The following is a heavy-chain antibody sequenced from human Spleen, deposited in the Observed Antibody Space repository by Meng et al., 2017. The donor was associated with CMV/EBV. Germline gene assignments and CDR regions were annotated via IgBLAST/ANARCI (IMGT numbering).Heavy chain of an antibody. Sequence: CGITLGDYDVGWVRQAPGKGLEWVSCINWNGGSTGYADSVKGRFTISRDNAKNSLYLQMNSLRAEDTALYYCARVRTYSSPGYFDYWGQGTLVTVSS. J-gene: IGHJ4*02. CDR3: ARVRTYSSPGYFDY. CDR2: INWNGGST. CDR1: GITLGDYD. V-gene: IGHV3-20*03. D-gene: IGHD6-13*01.